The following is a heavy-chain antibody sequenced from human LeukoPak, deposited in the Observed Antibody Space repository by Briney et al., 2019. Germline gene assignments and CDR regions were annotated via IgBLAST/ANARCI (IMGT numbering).Heavy chain of an antibody. Sequence: PSETLSPTCAVYGGSFSGYYWSWIRQPPGKGLEWIGEINHSGRTNYNPSLKSRVTISVDTSKNQFSLKLSSVTAADTAVYYCVHAPTYYYDSSGYPHWGQGTLVTVSS. CDR3: VHAPTYYYDSSGYPH. V-gene: IGHV4-34*01. J-gene: IGHJ4*02. D-gene: IGHD3-22*01. CDR1: GGSFSGYY. CDR2: INHSGRT.